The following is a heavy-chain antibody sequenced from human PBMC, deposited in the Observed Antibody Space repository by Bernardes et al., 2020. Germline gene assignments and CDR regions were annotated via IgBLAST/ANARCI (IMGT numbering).Heavy chain of an antibody. CDR3: ARVAMDGLPENNNWFDP. Sequence: SETLSLTCSVSGDSIISYYWSWFRQPPGKGLDWIGHIYYTGTTSYNPSLESRVTLSVDTSRNQFSLKLTSVTAADTAVYFCARVAMDGLPENNNWFDPWGQGILVTVSS. CDR2: IYYTGTT. D-gene: IGHD2-2*03. V-gene: IGHV4-59*01. J-gene: IGHJ5*02. CDR1: GDSIISYY.